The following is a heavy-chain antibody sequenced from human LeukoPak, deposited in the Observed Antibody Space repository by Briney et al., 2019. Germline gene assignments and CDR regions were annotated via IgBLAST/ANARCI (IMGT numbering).Heavy chain of an antibody. J-gene: IGHJ4*02. Sequence: SETLSLTCTVSGGSITDYYWSWIRHSSGKGLEWIGYMYYSGSAYYSPSLKARVTISVDTSKNQFSLKLTSVTAADTAVYYCARSTFSSNWNLWGQGTLVTVSS. V-gene: IGHV4-59*08. CDR1: GGSITDYY. CDR3: ARSTFSSNWNL. CDR2: MYYSGSA. D-gene: IGHD6-13*01.